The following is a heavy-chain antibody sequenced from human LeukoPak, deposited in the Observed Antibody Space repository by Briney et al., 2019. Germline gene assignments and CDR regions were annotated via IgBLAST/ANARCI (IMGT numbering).Heavy chain of an antibody. CDR3: ARDRGENWFDP. Sequence: PGRSLRLSCAASGFTFSSYGMHWVRQAPGKGLEWVAVISYDGSNKYYADSVKGRFTISRDNSKNTLYLQMNSLRAEDTAVYYCARDRGENWFDPWGQGTLVTVSS. J-gene: IGHJ5*02. CDR1: GFTFSSYG. CDR2: ISYDGSNK. V-gene: IGHV3-30*03. D-gene: IGHD2-21*01.